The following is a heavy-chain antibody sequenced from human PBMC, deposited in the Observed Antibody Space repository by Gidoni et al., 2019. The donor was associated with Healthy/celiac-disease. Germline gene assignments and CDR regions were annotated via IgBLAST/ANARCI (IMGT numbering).Heavy chain of an antibody. CDR2: ISYDGSNK. J-gene: IGHJ4*02. D-gene: IGHD1-7*01. CDR3: ARDIASGTHGEYYFDY. Sequence: QVQLVESGGGVVQPGRSLRRSCAASGFPFSSYAMHWVRQAPGKGLEWVAVISYDGSNKYYADSVKGRFTISRDNSKNTLYLQMNSLRAEDTAVYYCARDIASGTHGEYYFDYWGQGTLVTVSS. CDR1: GFPFSSYA. V-gene: IGHV3-30-3*01.